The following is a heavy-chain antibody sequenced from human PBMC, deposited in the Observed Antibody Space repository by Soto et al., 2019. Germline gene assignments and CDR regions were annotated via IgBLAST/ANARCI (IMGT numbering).Heavy chain of an antibody. V-gene: IGHV1-69*01. CDR2: GSA. CDR1: GGTFSIYT. CDR3: EREGPPDIAWFDP. J-gene: IGHJ5*02. Sequence: QVQLVQSGAEVKKPGSSVKVSCKASGGTFSIYTISWVRQAPGQGLEWMGGSANSAQKFQGRLTVTADESTSTVYLELSSLTSEDTAVYYGEREGPPDIAWFDPWGQGTLVSVSS. D-gene: IGHD2-15*01.